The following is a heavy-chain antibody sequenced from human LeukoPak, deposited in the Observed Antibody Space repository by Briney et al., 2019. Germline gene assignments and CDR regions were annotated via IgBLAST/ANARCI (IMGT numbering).Heavy chain of an antibody. J-gene: IGHJ5*02. V-gene: IGHV4-59*01. CDR1: GGSISSYY. Sequence: SETLSLTCTVSGGSISSYYWSWIWQPPGKGLEWIGYIYYSGSTNYNPSLKSRVTISVDTSKNQFSLKLSSVTAADTAVYYCARYRCSGGSCYSPINWFDPWGQGTLVTVSS. CDR3: ARYRCSGGSCYSPINWFDP. CDR2: IYYSGST. D-gene: IGHD2-15*01.